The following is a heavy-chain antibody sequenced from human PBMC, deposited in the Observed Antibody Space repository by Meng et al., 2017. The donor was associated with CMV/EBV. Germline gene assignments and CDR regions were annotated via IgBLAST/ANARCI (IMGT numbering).Heavy chain of an antibody. CDR1: RFVFSNYE. D-gene: IGHD2-21*01. CDR2: ISSSGSTI. CDR3: ARVVVRSSSGVDY. V-gene: IGHV3-48*03. Sequence: LTGVVSRFVFSNYEMNWVRQAPGKGLEWLSSISSSGSTIHYADSVKGRFTISRDNAKNSLYLQMNSLRAEDSGIYYCARVVVRSSSGVDYWGQGTLVTVSS. J-gene: IGHJ4*02.